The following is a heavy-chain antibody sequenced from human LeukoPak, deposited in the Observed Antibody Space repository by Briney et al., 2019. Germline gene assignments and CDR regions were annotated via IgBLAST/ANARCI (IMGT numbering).Heavy chain of an antibody. CDR1: GFTFSSYA. V-gene: IGHV3-23*01. D-gene: IGHD3-3*01. CDR2: ISGSGGST. Sequence: GGSLRLSCAASGFTFSSYAMSWVRQAPGKGLEWVSAISGSGGSTYYADSVKGRFTISRDNSKNTLYLQMNSLRAEDTAVYYCAKAEGRFLEWLSPAHNYFDYWGQGTLVTVSS. CDR3: AKAEGRFLEWLSPAHNYFDY. J-gene: IGHJ4*02.